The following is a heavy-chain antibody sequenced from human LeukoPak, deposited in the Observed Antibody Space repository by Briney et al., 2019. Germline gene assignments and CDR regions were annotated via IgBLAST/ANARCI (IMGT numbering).Heavy chain of an antibody. D-gene: IGHD3-10*01. V-gene: IGHV1-18*04. Sequence: ASVKVSCKASGYTFTSYYMRWVRQAPGQGLEWMGWISAYNGNTNYAQKLQGRVTMTTDTSTSTAYMELRSLRSDDTAVYYCARAYPLWFGELLGYFDYWGQGTLVTVSS. CDR2: ISAYNGNT. J-gene: IGHJ4*02. CDR3: ARAYPLWFGELLGYFDY. CDR1: GYTFTSYY.